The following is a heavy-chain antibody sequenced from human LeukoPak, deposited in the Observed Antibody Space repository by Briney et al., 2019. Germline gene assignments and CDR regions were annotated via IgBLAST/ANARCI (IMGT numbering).Heavy chain of an antibody. CDR2: IYHSGNT. V-gene: IGHV4-38-2*02. CDR3: ARAGYCSGVSCYSAVPGKY. D-gene: IGHD2-15*01. J-gene: IGHJ4*02. Sequence: SETLSLTCTVSGYSITSGYYWAWIRQSPGKGLEWIGSIYHSGNTYYNPSLMSRVIILVDTSKNQFSLQLGSVTPTDTAVYYCARAGYCSGVSCYSAVPGKYWGQGALVTVSS. CDR1: GYSITSGYY.